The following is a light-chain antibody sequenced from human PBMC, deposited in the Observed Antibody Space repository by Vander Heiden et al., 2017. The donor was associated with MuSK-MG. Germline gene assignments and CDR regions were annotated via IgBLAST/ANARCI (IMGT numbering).Light chain of an antibody. J-gene: IGKJ4*01. V-gene: IGKV3-15*01. CDR2: GAS. CDR1: QSVSSN. Sequence: EVVMTQSPATLSVSPGERATLSCRASQSVSSNLAWYQQKPGQAPRLLIYGASTRATDNPDRFSGSGSGTEFTLTISSLQSEDFAVYYCQQYDKWPRITFGGGTKVDIK. CDR3: QQYDKWPRIT.